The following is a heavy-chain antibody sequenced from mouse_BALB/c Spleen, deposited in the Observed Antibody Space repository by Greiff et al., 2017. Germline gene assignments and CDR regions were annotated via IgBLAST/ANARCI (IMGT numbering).Heavy chain of an antibody. J-gene: IGHJ3*01. V-gene: IGHV1S81*02. Sequence: VQLQQPGAELVKPGASVKLSCKASGYTFTSYWMHWVKQRPGQGLEWIGEINPSNGRTNYNEKFKSKATLTVDKSSSTAYMQLSSLTSEDSAVYYCARRGIYDGYPSWFAYWGQGTLVTVSA. CDR2: INPSNGRT. CDR3: ARRGIYDGYPSWFAY. CDR1: GYTFTSYW. D-gene: IGHD2-3*01.